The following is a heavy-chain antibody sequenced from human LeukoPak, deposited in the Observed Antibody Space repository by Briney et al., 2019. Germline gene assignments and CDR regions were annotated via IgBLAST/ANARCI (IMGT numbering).Heavy chain of an antibody. V-gene: IGHV4-59*01. CDR3: ARVYGDPGGMDV. CDR2: IYYSGST. D-gene: IGHD4-17*01. Sequence: SETLSLTCTVSGGSISSYYWSWIRQPPGKGLEWIGYIYYSGSTNYNPSLKSRVTISVDTSKNQFSLKLSSVTAADTAVYYCARVYGDPGGMDVWGQGTTVTVSS. CDR1: GGSISSYY. J-gene: IGHJ6*02.